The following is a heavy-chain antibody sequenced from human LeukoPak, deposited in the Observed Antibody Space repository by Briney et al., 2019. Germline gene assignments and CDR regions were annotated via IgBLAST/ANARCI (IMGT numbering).Heavy chain of an antibody. D-gene: IGHD3-9*01. CDR2: INAGSGNT. CDR1: GYTFTSYA. J-gene: IGHJ3*02. V-gene: IGHV1-3*01. Sequence: GASVKVSCKASGYTFTSYAMHWVRQAPGQRLEWMGWINAGSGNTKYSQKFQGRVTITRDTSASTAYMELSSLRSEDTAVYYCARGYYDILTGFLHHRGNDAFDIWGQGTMVTVSS. CDR3: ARGYYDILTGFLHHRGNDAFDI.